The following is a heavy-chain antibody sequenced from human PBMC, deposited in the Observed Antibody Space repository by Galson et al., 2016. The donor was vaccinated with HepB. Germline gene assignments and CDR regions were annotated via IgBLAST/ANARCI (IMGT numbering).Heavy chain of an antibody. D-gene: IGHD6-13*01. Sequence: SLRLSCAASGFTFSSYGMHWVRQAPGQGLEWVAIISHDGSLKFYADSVKGRFTISRDNSKNTLYLQMNSLRPEDTAIYYCAKAMAAARTNWFDPWGQGVLATVSS. V-gene: IGHV3-30*18. J-gene: IGHJ5*02. CDR2: ISHDGSLK. CDR3: AKAMAAARTNWFDP. CDR1: GFTFSSYG.